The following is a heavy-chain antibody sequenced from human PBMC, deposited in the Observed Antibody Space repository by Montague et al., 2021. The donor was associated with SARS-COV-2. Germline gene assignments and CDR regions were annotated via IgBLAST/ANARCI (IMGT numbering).Heavy chain of an antibody. D-gene: IGHD6-13*01. CDR2: INYSGST. J-gene: IGHJ4*02. CDR3: ARAPIYRSSWYAYFDY. V-gene: IGHV4-59*01. Sequence: SETLSLTCTVSGDSMNNYYWSWIRQPPGKGLEWIGYINYSGSTHYNPSLQSRVNLSKDTSKNQFSLRLTSVTAADTAMYFCARAPIYRSSWYAYFDYWGQGTLVTVSS. CDR1: GDSMNNYY.